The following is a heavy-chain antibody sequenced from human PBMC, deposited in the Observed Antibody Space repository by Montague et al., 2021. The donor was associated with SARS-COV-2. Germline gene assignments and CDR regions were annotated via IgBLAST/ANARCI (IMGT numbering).Heavy chain of an antibody. J-gene: IGHJ5*02. CDR3: ARERRYCSGGSCYSGWFDP. CDR2: IYHSGST. Sequence: SKTLSLTCTVSGYSISSGYYWGWIRQPPGKGLEWIGSIYHSGSTYYNPSLKSRVTISVDTSKNQFSLKLSSVTAADTAVYYCARERRYCSGGSCYSGWFDPWGQGTLVTVSS. V-gene: IGHV4-38-2*02. D-gene: IGHD2-15*01. CDR1: GYSISSGYY.